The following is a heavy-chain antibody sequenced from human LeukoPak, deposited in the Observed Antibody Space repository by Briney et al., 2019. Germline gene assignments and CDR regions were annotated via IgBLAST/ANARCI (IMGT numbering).Heavy chain of an antibody. CDR2: IYSGDNT. CDR3: ARARVVIYSFDY. V-gene: IGHV3-66*01. Sequence: GGSLRLSCAASGFTVSSNYMSWVRQAPGTGLEWVSVIYSGDNTYYADSVKGRFTISRDNSKNTVYPQMNSLRAEDTAVYYCARARVVIYSFDYWGQGTLVTVSS. J-gene: IGHJ4*02. D-gene: IGHD3-22*01. CDR1: GFTVSSNY.